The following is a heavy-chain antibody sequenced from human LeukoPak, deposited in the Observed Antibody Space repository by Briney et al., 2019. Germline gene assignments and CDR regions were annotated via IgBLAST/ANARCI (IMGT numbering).Heavy chain of an antibody. J-gene: IGHJ4*02. CDR3: AGETHPIAAAGAYFDY. CDR2: INPSGGST. D-gene: IGHD6-13*01. CDR1: GYTFTSYY. V-gene: IGHV1-46*01. Sequence: GASVKVSCKASGYTFTSYYMHWVRQAPGQGLEWMGIINPSGGSTSYAQKFQGRVTMTRDMSTSTVYMELSSLRSEDTAVYYCAGETHPIAAAGAYFDYWGQGTLVTVSS.